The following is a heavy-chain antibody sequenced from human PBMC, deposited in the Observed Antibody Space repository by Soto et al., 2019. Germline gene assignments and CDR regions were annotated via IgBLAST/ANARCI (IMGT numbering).Heavy chain of an antibody. CDR2: IYYSGST. J-gene: IGHJ4*02. V-gene: IGHV4-59*01. CDR3: ARRYSSGFDY. CDR1: GGSSSSYY. Sequence: XETLSLTCTVSGGSSSSYYWSWIRQPPGKGLEWIGYIYYSGSTNYNPSLKSRVTISVDTSKNQFSLKLSSVTAADTAVYYCARRYSSGFDYWGQGTLVTVSS. D-gene: IGHD6-19*01.